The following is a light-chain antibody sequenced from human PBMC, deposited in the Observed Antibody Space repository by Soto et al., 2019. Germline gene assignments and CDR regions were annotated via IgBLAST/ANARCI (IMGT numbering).Light chain of an antibody. CDR1: QSVNSN. CDR2: GAS. CDR3: QQYNSWPRT. J-gene: IGKJ1*01. Sequence: EVVMTQSPVTLSVSPGERATLSCRASQSVNSNLAWYQHKPGQAPRLLIYGASTRATNSPPRFSGSGSGTEVTLTISSLQSEDCAVYYCQQYNSWPRTFGQGTKVEVK. V-gene: IGKV3-15*01.